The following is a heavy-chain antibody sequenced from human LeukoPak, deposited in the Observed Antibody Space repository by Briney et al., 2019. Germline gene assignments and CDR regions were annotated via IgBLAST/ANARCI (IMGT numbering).Heavy chain of an antibody. CDR2: LYYSGSP. V-gene: IGHV4-39*07. CDR1: GGSTSRSNYY. D-gene: IGHD1-1*01. J-gene: IGHJ5*02. Sequence: PSETLSLTCTVSGGSTSRSNYYWGWIRQPPGKGLEWIGSLYYSGSPYYNPSLKSRVTISVDTSESQFSLRLSSVTAADTAIYYCARHGGTFDPWGQGILVTVSS. CDR3: ARHGGTFDP.